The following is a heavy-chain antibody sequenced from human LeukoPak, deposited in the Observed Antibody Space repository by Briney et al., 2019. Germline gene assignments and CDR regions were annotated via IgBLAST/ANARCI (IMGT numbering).Heavy chain of an antibody. Sequence: GGSLRLFCAASGFTFSSYGMHWVRQAPGKGLEWVAVISYDGSNKYYADSVKGRFTISRDNSKNTLYLQMNSLRAEDTAVYYCAKDRSSWGHGSFDYWGQGSLPTVSS. CDR2: ISYDGSNK. D-gene: IGHD6-13*01. J-gene: IGHJ4*02. CDR3: AKDRSSWGHGSFDY. CDR1: GFTFSSYG. V-gene: IGHV3-30*18.